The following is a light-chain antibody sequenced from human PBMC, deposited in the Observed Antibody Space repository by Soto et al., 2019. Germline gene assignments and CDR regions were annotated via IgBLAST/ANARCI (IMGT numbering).Light chain of an antibody. J-gene: IGKJ1*01. Sequence: DIQMTQSPSTLSGSVGDRVTITCRASQTISSWLAWYQQKPGKAPTLLIYKASTLKSGVPSRFSGSGSGTEFTLTISSLQPDDFATYYCQHYSNYSEALGQGTKVELK. CDR2: KAS. CDR1: QTISSW. V-gene: IGKV1-5*03. CDR3: QHYSNYSEA.